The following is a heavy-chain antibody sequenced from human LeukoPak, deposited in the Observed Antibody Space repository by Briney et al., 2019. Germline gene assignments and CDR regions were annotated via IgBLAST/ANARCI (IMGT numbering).Heavy chain of an antibody. Sequence: GGSLRLSCAASGFTVSSNYMSWVRQAPGKGLEWVSVIYSGGSTYYADSVKGRFTISRDNSKNTLYLQMNSLRAEDTAVYYCASRPGLVAFDIWGQGTMVTVSS. CDR1: GFTVSSNY. CDR3: ASRPGLVAFDI. CDR2: IYSGGST. V-gene: IGHV3-66*02. J-gene: IGHJ3*02.